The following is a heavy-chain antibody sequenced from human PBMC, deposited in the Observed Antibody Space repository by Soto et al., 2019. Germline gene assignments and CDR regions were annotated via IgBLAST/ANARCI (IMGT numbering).Heavy chain of an antibody. J-gene: IGHJ4*02. D-gene: IGHD3-9*01. Sequence: GGSLRLSCAASGFTFSSYSMNWVRQAPGKGLEWVSYISSSSSTIYYADSVKGRFTISRDNAKNSLYLQMNSLRAEDTAVYYCARRRDYDILTGYSGLDYWGQGTLVTVSS. CDR1: GFTFSSYS. CDR2: ISSSSSTI. V-gene: IGHV3-48*01. CDR3: ARRRDYDILTGYSGLDY.